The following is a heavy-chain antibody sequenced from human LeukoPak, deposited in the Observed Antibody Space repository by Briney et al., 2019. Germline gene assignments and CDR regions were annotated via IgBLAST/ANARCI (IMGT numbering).Heavy chain of an antibody. CDR1: GFNFSSYS. CDR2: ISSSSSYI. J-gene: IGHJ3*02. CDR3: ARGLAGNAFDI. V-gene: IGHV3-21*01. D-gene: IGHD1-26*01. Sequence: PGGSLRLSCAASGFNFSSYSMHWVRQAPGKGLEWVSCISSSSSYIYYADSVKGRFTISRDNAKNSLYLQMNSLRAEDTAVYYCARGLAGNAFDIWGQGTMVTVSS.